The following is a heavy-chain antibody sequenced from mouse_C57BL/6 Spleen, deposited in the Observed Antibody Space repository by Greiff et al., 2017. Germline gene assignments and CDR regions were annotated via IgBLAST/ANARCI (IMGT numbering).Heavy chain of an antibody. V-gene: IGHV1-52*01. CDR2: IDPSDSDT. Sequence: QVQLQQPGAELVRPGSSVKLSCKASGYTFTSYWMHWVKQRPIQGLEWIGNIDPSDSDTDYNQKFKDKATLTVDKSSSTAYMQLSSLTCEDSAVCYSARDITTVGYLDVWGTGTTVTVSS. CDR3: ARDITTVGYLDV. J-gene: IGHJ1*03. CDR1: GYTFTSYW. D-gene: IGHD1-1*01.